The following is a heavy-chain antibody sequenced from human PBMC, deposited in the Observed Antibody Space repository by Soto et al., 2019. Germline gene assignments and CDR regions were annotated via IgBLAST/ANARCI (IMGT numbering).Heavy chain of an antibody. J-gene: IGHJ5*02. CDR2: IYHSGST. V-gene: IGHV4-30-2*01. CDR1: GGSISSGGYS. CDR3: ARVPDR. Sequence: QLQLQESGSGRVKPSQTLSLTCAVSGGSISSGGYSWSWIRQPPGKGLEWIGYIYHSGSTYYNPSIKSRVTISVDRSKNQFSLKLSSVTAADTAVYYCARVPDRWGQGTLVTVSS.